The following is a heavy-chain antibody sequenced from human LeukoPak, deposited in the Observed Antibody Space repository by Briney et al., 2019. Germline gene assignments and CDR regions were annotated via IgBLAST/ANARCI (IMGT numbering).Heavy chain of an antibody. CDR1: GGSLSRYY. Sequence: SETLSLTCTVSGGSLSRYYWSWIRQPPGKGLEWIGYIYSRGSTNSNPSLKSRVTISVDPSKNQFSLKLTSVTAADTAVYYCARHESAVGALFFWGQGTLVTVS. CDR2: IYSRGST. D-gene: IGHD1-26*01. CDR3: ARHESAVGALFF. J-gene: IGHJ4*02. V-gene: IGHV4-59*08.